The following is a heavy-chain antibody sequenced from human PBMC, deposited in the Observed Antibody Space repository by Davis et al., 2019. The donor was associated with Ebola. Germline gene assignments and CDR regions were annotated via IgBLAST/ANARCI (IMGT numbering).Heavy chain of an antibody. Sequence: PGGSLRLSCAASGSSFSGSAMHWVRQAPGKGLEWVGRIRSKAESYATAYAASVKGRFTISRDDSKNTAYLQMNSLKTEDTAVYYCSSWVAAADNDYWGQGTLVTVSS. CDR1: GSSFSGSA. V-gene: IGHV3-73*01. J-gene: IGHJ4*02. CDR2: IRSKAESYAT. CDR3: SSWVAAADNDY. D-gene: IGHD6-13*01.